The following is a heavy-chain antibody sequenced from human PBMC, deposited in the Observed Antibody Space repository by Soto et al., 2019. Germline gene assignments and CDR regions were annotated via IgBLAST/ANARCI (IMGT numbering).Heavy chain of an antibody. D-gene: IGHD3-10*01. CDR1: GGSISSGDYY. J-gene: IGHJ6*02. CDR3: ARVPLEKYYYGSGSPFGGMDV. Sequence: SETLSLTCTVSGGSISSGDYYRSWIRQPPGKGLERIGYIYYSGSTYYNPSLKSRVTISVDTSKNQFSLKLSSVTAADTAVYYCARVPLEKYYYGSGSPFGGMDVWGQGTTVTVSS. CDR2: IYYSGST. V-gene: IGHV4-30-4*01.